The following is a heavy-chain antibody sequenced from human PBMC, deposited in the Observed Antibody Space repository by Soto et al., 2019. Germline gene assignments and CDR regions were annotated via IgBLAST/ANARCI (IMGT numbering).Heavy chain of an antibody. D-gene: IGHD3-16*01. V-gene: IGHV1-18*04. J-gene: IGHJ6*02. CDR3: AMVDNYVTPTPQDV. CDR1: GYTFTGYY. CDR2: ISPYSGDT. Sequence: ASVKVSCKASGYTFTGYYMHWVRQAPGQGLEWMGWISPYSGDTHYASKVQGRLTMTTDTSTSTAYMDLGSLTSDDTAVYYCAMVDNYVTPTPQDVWGQGTMVTVSS.